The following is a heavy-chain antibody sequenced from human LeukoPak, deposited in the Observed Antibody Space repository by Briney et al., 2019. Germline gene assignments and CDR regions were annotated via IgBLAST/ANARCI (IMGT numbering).Heavy chain of an antibody. CDR1: GFTLSNYW. J-gene: IGHJ1*01. V-gene: IGHV3-74*01. CDR3: AKDFTGERDI. CDR2: INPDGGIT. Sequence: QTGGSLRLSCTDSGFTLSNYWVHWVRQPPGKGLVWVSRINPDGGITNYADSVRGQFTISRDNAKNTLYLQMNSLRAEDTAVYYCAKDFTGERDIWGQGTLVTVSS. D-gene: IGHD7-27*01.